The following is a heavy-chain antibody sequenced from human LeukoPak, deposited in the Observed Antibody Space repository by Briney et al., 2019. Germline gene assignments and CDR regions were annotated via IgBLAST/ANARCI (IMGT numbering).Heavy chain of an antibody. Sequence: PSETLSLTCTVSGGSISSYYWSWIRQPPGKGLEWIGYIYYSGSTNYNPSLKSRVTISVDTSKNQFSLNLGSVTAADTAVYYCARGGGYSGYDFGYWGQGTLVTVSS. J-gene: IGHJ4*02. CDR1: GGSISSYY. CDR3: ARGGGYSGYDFGY. V-gene: IGHV4-59*01. CDR2: IYYSGST. D-gene: IGHD5-12*01.